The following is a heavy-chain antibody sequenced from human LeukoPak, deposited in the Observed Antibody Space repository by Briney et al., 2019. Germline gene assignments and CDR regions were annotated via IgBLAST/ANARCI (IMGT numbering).Heavy chain of an antibody. CDR3: ARDSDYYDSSGYYGPFDY. CDR1: GGSISSYY. CDR2: IYYSGST. V-gene: IGHV4-59*12. J-gene: IGHJ4*02. D-gene: IGHD3-22*01. Sequence: SETLSLTCTVSGGSISSYYWSWIRQPPGKGLEWIGYIYYSGSTYYNPSLKSRVTISVDTSKNQFSLKLSSVTAADTAVYYCARDSDYYDSSGYYGPFDYWGQGTLVTVSS.